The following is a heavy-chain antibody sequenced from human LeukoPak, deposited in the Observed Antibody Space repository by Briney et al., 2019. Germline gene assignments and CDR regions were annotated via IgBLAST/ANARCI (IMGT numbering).Heavy chain of an antibody. V-gene: IGHV1-69*13. D-gene: IGHD6-13*01. J-gene: IGHJ4*02. Sequence: ASVKVSCKASGGTFSSYAISWVRQAPGQGLEWMGGIIPIFGTANYAQKFQGRVTITADESTSTAYMELSSLRSEDTAVYYCARSTPQDSSWYPSFGYWGQGTLVTVSS. CDR3: ARSTPQDSSWYPSFGY. CDR1: GGTFSSYA. CDR2: IIPIFGTA.